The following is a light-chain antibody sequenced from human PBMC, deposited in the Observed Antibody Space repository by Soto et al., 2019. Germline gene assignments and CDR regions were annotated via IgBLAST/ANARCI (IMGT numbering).Light chain of an antibody. V-gene: IGKV3-20*01. CDR1: QSVSSSY. CDR2: GAS. J-gene: IGKJ1*01. Sequence: EIVLTQSPGTLSLSPGERATLSCRASQSVSSSYLAWYQQKPGQAPRLLIYGASNGATGIPDRFSGSGSGTDFTLIISRLEPEDFAVYYCQQYGSSPKTFGQGTKVDIK. CDR3: QQYGSSPKT.